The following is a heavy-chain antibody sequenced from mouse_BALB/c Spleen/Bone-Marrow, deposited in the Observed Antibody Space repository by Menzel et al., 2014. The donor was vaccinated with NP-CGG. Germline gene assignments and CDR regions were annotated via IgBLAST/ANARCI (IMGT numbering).Heavy chain of an antibody. CDR2: IWGGGST. Sequence: VQLQESGPGLVAPSQSLSITCTVSGFSLTGYGVNWVRQPPGKGLEWLGMIWGGGSTDYNSALKSRLSISKDNSKSQVFLKMNSLQTDDTARYYCARELGHYAMDYWGQGTSVTVSS. CDR3: ARELGHYAMDY. J-gene: IGHJ4*01. D-gene: IGHD4-1*01. V-gene: IGHV2-6-7*01. CDR1: GFSLTGYG.